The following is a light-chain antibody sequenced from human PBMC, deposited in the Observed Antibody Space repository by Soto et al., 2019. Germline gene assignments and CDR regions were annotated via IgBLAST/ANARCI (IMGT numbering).Light chain of an antibody. J-gene: IGLJ1*01. Sequence: QSALTQPASVSGSPGQSITISCTGTSSDVGGYNYVSWYQQHPGKAPKLMIYEVSNRPSGVSNRFSGSKSGNTASLTISGLQAEDEADYYCSSHTSSSTLVIGTGTKLTVL. V-gene: IGLV2-14*01. CDR2: EVS. CDR3: SSHTSSSTLV. CDR1: SSDVGGYNY.